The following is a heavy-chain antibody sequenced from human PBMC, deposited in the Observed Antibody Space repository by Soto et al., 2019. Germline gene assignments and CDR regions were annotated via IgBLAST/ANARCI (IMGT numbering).Heavy chain of an antibody. J-gene: IGHJ4*02. CDR3: ARVGGFGATTIDY. D-gene: IGHD3-10*01. V-gene: IGHV4-30-4*01. CDR2: IYYSGST. Sequence: QVQLQESGPGLVKPSQTLSLTCTVSGGSISSGDYYWSWIRQPPGKGLEWIGYIYYSGSTSYNPPLTWRVPIPVDTAKNPFSRKLSSVTAADTAVYYCARVGGFGATTIDYWGQGTLVTVSS. CDR1: GGSISSGDYY.